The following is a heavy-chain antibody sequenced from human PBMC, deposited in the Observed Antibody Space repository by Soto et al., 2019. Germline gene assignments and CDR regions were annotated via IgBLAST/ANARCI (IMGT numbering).Heavy chain of an antibody. CDR2: IYHSGST. Sequence: SETLSLTCAVSGGSISSGGYSWSWIRQPPGKGLEWIGYIYHSGSTNYNPSLRSRVTISVDRSKNPFSLELSSVTAEDKAVYYCARHALICFDYWGQGTLVTVSS. J-gene: IGHJ4*02. CDR1: GGSISSGGYS. CDR3: ARHALICFDY. V-gene: IGHV4-30-2*01.